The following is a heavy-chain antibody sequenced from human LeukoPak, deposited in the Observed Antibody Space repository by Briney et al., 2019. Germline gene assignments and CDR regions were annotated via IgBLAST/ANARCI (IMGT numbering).Heavy chain of an antibody. J-gene: IGHJ4*02. CDR3: ARGSWRRSRLDR. V-gene: IGHV4-39*07. CDR1: GGSISSSSYY. D-gene: IGHD4-11*01. Sequence: SETLSLTCTVSGGSISSSSYYWSWIRQPPGKGLEWIGEINHSGSTNYNPSLKSRVTISVDTSKNQFSLKLSSVTAADTAVYYCARGSWRRSRLDRWGQGTLVTVSS. CDR2: INHSGST.